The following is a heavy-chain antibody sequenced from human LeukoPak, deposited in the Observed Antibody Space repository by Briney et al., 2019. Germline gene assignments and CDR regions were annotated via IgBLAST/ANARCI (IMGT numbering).Heavy chain of an antibody. D-gene: IGHD6-19*01. V-gene: IGHV4-34*01. CDR2: INHSRST. CDR3: ARGRGYSSGWHFDY. J-gene: IGHJ4*02. CDR1: GGSFTGYY. Sequence: SDTLYLTCDVYGGSFTGYYLSWIRQPPGKGLEWIGEINHSRSTNYNASLKSRVTIPVDTSKNPCSLKMSSVSAADTAVYYCARGRGYSSGWHFDYWGQGTLVTVSS.